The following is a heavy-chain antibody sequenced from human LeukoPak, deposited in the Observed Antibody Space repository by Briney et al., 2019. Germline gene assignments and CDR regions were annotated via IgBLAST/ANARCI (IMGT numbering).Heavy chain of an antibody. CDR1: GGSISSYY. Sequence: SETLSLTCTVSGGSISSYYWSWIRQPPGKGLEWIGYIYYSGSTNYNPSLKSRVTISVDTSKNQFSLKLSSVTAADTAVYYCARRTHYYDSSGYYFWFDPWGQGTLVTVSP. D-gene: IGHD3-22*01. V-gene: IGHV4-59*08. CDR3: ARRTHYYDSSGYYFWFDP. J-gene: IGHJ5*02. CDR2: IYYSGST.